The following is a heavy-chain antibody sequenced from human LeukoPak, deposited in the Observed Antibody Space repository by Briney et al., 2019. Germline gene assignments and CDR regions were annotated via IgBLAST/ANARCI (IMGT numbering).Heavy chain of an antibody. D-gene: IGHD3-9*01. J-gene: IGHJ5*02. V-gene: IGHV3-23*01. CDR1: GFTFSSYA. CDR3: AKKSSLTGYWSWFDP. Sequence: GASLRLSCAASGFTFSSYAMSWVRQAPGKGLEWVSYITYSGDSAYYADSVKGRLTISRDNSKNTLYLQMSSLRAEDTAVYYCAKKSSLTGYWSWFDPWGQGTLVTVSS. CDR2: ITYSGDSA.